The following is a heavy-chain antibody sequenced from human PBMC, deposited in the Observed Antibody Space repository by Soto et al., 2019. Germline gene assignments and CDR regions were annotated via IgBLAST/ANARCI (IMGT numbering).Heavy chain of an antibody. Sequence: PGGSLRLSCAASGFTFSRYGMHWVRQAPGKGLEWVALIRYDGYDEYYVDSVKGRFTISRDNSKSTLYLQMNSLRAEDTAVYYCARPYYDDSSGYSFDSWGQGTLVTVSS. V-gene: IGHV3-30*02. J-gene: IGHJ4*02. CDR1: GFTFSRYG. CDR3: ARPYYDDSSGYSFDS. CDR2: IRYDGYDE. D-gene: IGHD3-22*01.